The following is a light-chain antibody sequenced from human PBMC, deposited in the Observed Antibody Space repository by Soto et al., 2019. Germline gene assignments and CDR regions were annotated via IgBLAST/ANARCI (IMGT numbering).Light chain of an antibody. CDR2: DVS. Sequence: LTQPASVAGSPGRSVAISCTGTSSDVGGYNYVSWYQQHPGKAPKLMIYDVSNRPSGVSNRFSGSKSGNTASLTISGLQAEDEADYYCTSYTGSSTHVFGTGTKSPS. CDR1: SSDVGGYNY. CDR3: TSYTGSSTHV. J-gene: IGLJ1*01. V-gene: IGLV2-14*01.